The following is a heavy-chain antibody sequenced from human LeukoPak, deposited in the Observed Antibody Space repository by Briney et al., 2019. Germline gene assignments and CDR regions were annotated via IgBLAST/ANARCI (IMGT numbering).Heavy chain of an antibody. CDR3: ARNAYYDSSGYAY. J-gene: IGHJ4*02. D-gene: IGHD3-22*01. V-gene: IGHV4-39*07. Sequence: SETLSLTCTVSGGSISSSSYYWGWIRQPPGKGLEWIGNIYYSGSTNYNPSLKSRVTISVDTSKNHFSLKLSSVTAADTAVCCCARNAYYDSSGYAYWGQGTLVTVSS. CDR2: IYYSGST. CDR1: GGSISSSSYY.